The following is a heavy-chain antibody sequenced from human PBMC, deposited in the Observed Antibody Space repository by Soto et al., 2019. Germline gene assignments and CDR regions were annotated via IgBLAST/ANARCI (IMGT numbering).Heavy chain of an antibody. CDR1: GGSISSGGYY. J-gene: IGHJ6*02. D-gene: IGHD3-22*01. V-gene: IGHV4-31*03. CDR3: ARERSYESSGYSYYYGMDV. Sequence: QEQLQESGPGLVKPSQTLSLTCTVSGGSISSGGYYWSWIRQHPGKGLEWIGYIYYSGSTYYSPSIERRVTITADTSKNQLSLKRSSVTAADTAVYYCARERSYESSGYSYYYGMDVWSQGTTVAVSS. CDR2: IYYSGST.